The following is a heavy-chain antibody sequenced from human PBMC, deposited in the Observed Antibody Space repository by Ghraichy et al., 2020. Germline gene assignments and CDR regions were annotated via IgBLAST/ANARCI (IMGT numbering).Heavy chain of an antibody. CDR2: INHSGST. D-gene: IGHD3-3*01. CDR3: ARWVFRGFGHHYDFWSGQNAFDI. CDR1: GGSFSGYY. V-gene: IGHV4-34*01. Sequence: SETLSLTCAVYGGSFSGYYWSWIRQPPGKGLEWIGEINHSGSTNYNPSLKSRVTISVDTSKNQFSLKLSSVTAADTAVYYCARWVFRGFGHHYDFWSGQNAFDIWGQGTMVTVSS. J-gene: IGHJ3*02.